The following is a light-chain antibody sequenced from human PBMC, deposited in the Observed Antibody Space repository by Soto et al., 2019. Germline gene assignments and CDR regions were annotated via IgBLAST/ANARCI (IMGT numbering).Light chain of an antibody. J-gene: IGKJ1*01. V-gene: IGKV3-20*01. CDR1: QSVISSY. Sequence: ENVLTQSPGTLSLSPGERATLSCRASQSVISSYFAWYQQQPGQAPRLLISGISSRATGIPDRFSGSGSGTDFTLTISSLQPEDFAVYYCQQYGTSPTFGQGTKVEIK. CDR2: GIS. CDR3: QQYGTSPT.